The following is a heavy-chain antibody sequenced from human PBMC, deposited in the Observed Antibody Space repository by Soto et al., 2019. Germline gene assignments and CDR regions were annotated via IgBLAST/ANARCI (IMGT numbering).Heavy chain of an antibody. J-gene: IGHJ6*02. D-gene: IGHD3-16*01. Sequence: QVQLVQSGAEVKKPGASVKISCKASGYTFTSYYIHWVRQAPGQGLEWMGIINPSGGRTSYAQKFQGRVTMTRDTSTSTVYMELSSLRSEDTAVYYWAKVGGLGQPQDYHYGLDVWGQGTTVTVSS. CDR3: AKVGGLGQPQDYHYGLDV. V-gene: IGHV1-46*01. CDR1: GYTFTSYY. CDR2: INPSGGRT.